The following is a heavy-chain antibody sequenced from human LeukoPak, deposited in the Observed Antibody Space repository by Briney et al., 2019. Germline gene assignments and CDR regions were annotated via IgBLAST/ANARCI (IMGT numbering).Heavy chain of an antibody. D-gene: IGHD6-13*01. V-gene: IGHV4-59*01. Sequence: PSETLSLTCTVSGGSISSYYWSWIRQPPGKGLEWIGYIYYSGSTNYNPSLKSRVTISVDTSKNQFSLKLSSVTAADTAVYYCARASDSSSSYGDGVLDYWGQGTLVTVSS. J-gene: IGHJ4*02. CDR2: IYYSGST. CDR3: ARASDSSSSYGDGVLDY. CDR1: GGSISSYY.